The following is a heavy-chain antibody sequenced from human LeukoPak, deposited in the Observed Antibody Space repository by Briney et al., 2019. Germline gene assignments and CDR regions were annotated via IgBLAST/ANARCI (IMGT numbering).Heavy chain of an antibody. CDR2: INPNSGDT. CDR1: GYSFTGYQ. J-gene: IGHJ3*01. CDR3: VRLRAPRVGAVDAFGV. Sequence: GASVKVSCKASGYSFTGYQIHWVRQAPGQGLEWMGWINPNSGDTKYAPKFQGRVTMTRDTSITTAYMDLSRLTSDDTAIYYCVRLRAPRVGAVDAFGVWGQGTLVTVSS. D-gene: IGHD1-26*01. V-gene: IGHV1-2*02.